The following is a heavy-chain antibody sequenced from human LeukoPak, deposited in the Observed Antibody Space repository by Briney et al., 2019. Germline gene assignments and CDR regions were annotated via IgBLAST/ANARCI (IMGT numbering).Heavy chain of an antibody. J-gene: IGHJ3*02. D-gene: IGHD3-22*01. V-gene: IGHV4-34*01. CDR3: ARLSGYRKGAFDI. CDR1: GGSFSGYY. Sequence: SETLSLTCAVYGGSFSGYYWSWIRQPPGKGLEWIGEINHSGSTNYNPSLKSRVTISVATSKNQFSLKLSSVTAADTAVYYCARLSGYRKGAFDIWGQGTMVTVSS. CDR2: INHSGST.